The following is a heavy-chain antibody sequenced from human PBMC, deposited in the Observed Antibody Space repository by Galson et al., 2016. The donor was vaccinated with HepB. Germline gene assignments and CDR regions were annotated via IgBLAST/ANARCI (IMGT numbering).Heavy chain of an antibody. D-gene: IGHD5-18*01. J-gene: IGHJ4*02. CDR2: ISRNSLTI. Sequence: SLRLSCAASGFTFSSNSMNWVRQAPGKGLEWVSYISRNSLTIHYADSVKGRFTISRDNAKNSLYLQMNSLRYEDTAVYYCARRDTNLVIFDYWGQGTLVTVSS. CDR1: GFTFSSNS. CDR3: ARRDTNLVIFDY. V-gene: IGHV3-48*02.